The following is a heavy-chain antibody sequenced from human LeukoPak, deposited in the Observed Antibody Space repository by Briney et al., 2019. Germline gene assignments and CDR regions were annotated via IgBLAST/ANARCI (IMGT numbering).Heavy chain of an antibody. CDR1: GLSFSDAW. Sequence: GGSLRLSCAASGLSFSDAWMSWVRQAPGKGLEWVAHIKRNTDTGTTNYGASVEGRFTVSRDDSKNTLYLQMSSLKIEDTAVYYCTTGDRGWQDFWGQGTLVTVSS. CDR3: TTGDRGWQDF. V-gene: IGHV3-15*01. J-gene: IGHJ4*02. CDR2: IKRNTDTGTT. D-gene: IGHD6-19*01.